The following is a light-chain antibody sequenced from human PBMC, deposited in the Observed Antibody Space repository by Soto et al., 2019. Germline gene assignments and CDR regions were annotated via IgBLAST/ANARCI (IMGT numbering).Light chain of an antibody. CDR1: NIGSKS. J-gene: IGLJ2*01. Sequence: SYELTQPPSVSVAPGQTARITCGGNNIGSKSGHWYQQKPRQAPVLVVYDDSDRPSGIPERFSGSNSGNTATLTISRVEAGDEADYYCQVWDSSSDHPVFGGGTKLTVL. CDR3: QVWDSSSDHPV. CDR2: DDS. V-gene: IGLV3-21*02.